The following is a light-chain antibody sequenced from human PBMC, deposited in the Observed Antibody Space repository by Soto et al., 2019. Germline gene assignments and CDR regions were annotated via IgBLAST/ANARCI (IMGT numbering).Light chain of an antibody. CDR2: EVS. CDR1: SSDVGGYNY. J-gene: IGLJ3*02. Sequence: QSALTQPASVSGSPGQSITISCTGTSSDVGGYNYVSWYQQHPGKAPKLMIYEVSNRPSGVSNRFSGSKSGNTASLTISGLQAEDEADYYCSSYTSIWVFGGRTKLTVL. V-gene: IGLV2-14*01. CDR3: SSYTSIWV.